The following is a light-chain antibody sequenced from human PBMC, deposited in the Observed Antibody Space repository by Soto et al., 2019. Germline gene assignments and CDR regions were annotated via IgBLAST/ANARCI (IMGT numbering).Light chain of an antibody. Sequence: EILMTQSPATLSVSPGERVTLSCRASQSISSNLAWYQQKPGQPPRLLIYGASSRAAGIPDRFSGSGSGTDFTLTISRLEPEDFAVYYCQQYGSSRTFGQGTKVDI. CDR1: QSISSN. CDR2: GAS. V-gene: IGKV3-20*01. J-gene: IGKJ1*01. CDR3: QQYGSSRT.